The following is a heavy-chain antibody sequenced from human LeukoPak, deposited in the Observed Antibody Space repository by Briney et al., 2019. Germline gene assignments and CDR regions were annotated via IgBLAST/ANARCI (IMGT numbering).Heavy chain of an antibody. V-gene: IGHV3-7*03. CDR1: GFTFSSYW. Sequence: GGSLRLSCAASGFTFSSYWMSWVRQAPGKGLEWVANIKQDGSEKYYVDSVKGRFTISRDNAKNSLYLQMNSLRAEDTAVYYCAKDEGYSYGEPFDYWGQGTLVTVSS. J-gene: IGHJ4*02. D-gene: IGHD5-18*01. CDR3: AKDEGYSYGEPFDY. CDR2: IKQDGSEK.